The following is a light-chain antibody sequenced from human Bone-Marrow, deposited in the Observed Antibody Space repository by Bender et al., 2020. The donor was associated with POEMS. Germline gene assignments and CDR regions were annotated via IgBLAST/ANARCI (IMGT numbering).Light chain of an antibody. CDR3: CSYMGSYTYV. Sequence: LTQPRSVSGSPGQSVTISCTGTSSDVGRYNYVSWYQQDPGKAPKVMIYDVSKRPSGVPDRFSASKSGNTASLTISGLQAEDEADYYCCSYMGSYTYVFGTGTKVTVL. V-gene: IGLV2-11*01. CDR1: SSDVGRYNY. J-gene: IGLJ1*01. CDR2: DVS.